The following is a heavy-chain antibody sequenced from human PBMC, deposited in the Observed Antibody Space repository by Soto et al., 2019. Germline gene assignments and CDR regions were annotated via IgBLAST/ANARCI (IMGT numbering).Heavy chain of an antibody. Sequence: GASVKVSCKASGYTFTSYYIHWVRQAPGQGLEWMGIINPSDGGTRYAQKLQGRVTMTRDTSTSTIYMEVTSLKSEDTAVYYCTREGSGKPLGPWGQGTLVTVSS. J-gene: IGHJ5*02. D-gene: IGHD6-25*01. CDR3: TREGSGKPLGP. CDR2: INPSDGGT. CDR1: GYTFTSYY. V-gene: IGHV1-46*01.